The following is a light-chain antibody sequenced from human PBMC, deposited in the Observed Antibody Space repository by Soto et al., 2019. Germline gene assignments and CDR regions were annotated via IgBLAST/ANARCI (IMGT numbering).Light chain of an antibody. V-gene: IGKV3D-15*02. Sequence: DIVLMQSKGTLSLSPGERATLSCRASQSVSNNYLAWYQQKPGQAPRLLIYGASTRATGIPARFSGSGSGTEFTLTISSLQPDDFATYYCQHYNCYPEAFGQGTKVDI. J-gene: IGKJ1*01. CDR2: GAS. CDR1: QSVSNN. CDR3: QHYNCYPEA.